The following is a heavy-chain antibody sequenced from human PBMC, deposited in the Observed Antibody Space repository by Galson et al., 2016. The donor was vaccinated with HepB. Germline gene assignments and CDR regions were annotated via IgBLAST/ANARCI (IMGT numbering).Heavy chain of an antibody. CDR2: IYSGGST. J-gene: IGHJ3*02. CDR1: GFTVSSNY. Sequence: SLRLSCAASGFTVSSNYMSWVRQAPGKGLEWVSLIYSGGSTYYADSVKGRFTISRDNYKNTVYLQMNTLRAEDTAVYYYAGRWKEMATITDAFDIWGKGTMVTVSS. D-gene: IGHD5-24*01. V-gene: IGHV3-53*01. CDR3: AGRWKEMATITDAFDI.